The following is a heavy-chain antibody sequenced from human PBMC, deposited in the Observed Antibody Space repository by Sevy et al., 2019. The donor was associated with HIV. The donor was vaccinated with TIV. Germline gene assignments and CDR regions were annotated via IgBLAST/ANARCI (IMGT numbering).Heavy chain of an antibody. D-gene: IGHD6-13*01. CDR2: IYNNIGST. J-gene: IGHJ4*02. CDR3: VRGAVIIGTAATPVLDF. V-gene: IGHV4-59*08. Sequence: SETLSLTCSVSDDSINSYYWSWIRQPPGKGLEWLGYIYNNIGSTSYNPSLTSRVTISVDTSKNQFSLKLASVTAADTAIYYSVRGAVIIGTAATPVLDFWGQGSLVTVSS. CDR1: DDSINSYY.